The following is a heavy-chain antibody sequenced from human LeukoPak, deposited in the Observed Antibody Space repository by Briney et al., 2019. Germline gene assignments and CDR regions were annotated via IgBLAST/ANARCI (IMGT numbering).Heavy chain of an antibody. D-gene: IGHD3-22*01. Sequence: SQTLSLPCTVSGGSISSGSYYWSWIRQPAGKGLEWIGRIYTSGSTNYNPSLKSRVTISVDTSKNQFSLKLSSVTAADTAVYYCARGSSGYYYYYMDVWGTGTTVTVSS. CDR2: IYTSGST. CDR3: ARGSSGYYYYYMDV. CDR1: GGSISSGSYY. V-gene: IGHV4-61*02. J-gene: IGHJ6*03.